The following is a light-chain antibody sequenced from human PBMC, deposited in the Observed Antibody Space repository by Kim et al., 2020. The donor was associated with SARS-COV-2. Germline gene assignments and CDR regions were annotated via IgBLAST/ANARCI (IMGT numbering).Light chain of an antibody. V-gene: IGLV10-54*01. CDR3: SAWDSSLSAWV. Sequence: GLRQTATLTCTGNSNNVGNRGAAWLQQGHPPRLLSYRNYTRPSGISERLSASTSGNTASLTITGLQPEDEADYYCSAWDSSLSAWVFGGGTKLTVL. CDR2: RNY. CDR1: SNNVGNRG. J-gene: IGLJ3*02.